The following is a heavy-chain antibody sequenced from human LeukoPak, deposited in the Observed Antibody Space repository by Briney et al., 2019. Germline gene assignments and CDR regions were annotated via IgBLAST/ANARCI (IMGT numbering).Heavy chain of an antibody. CDR1: GYSFTSNV. CDR2: SSAYNVNT. J-gene: IGHJ3*02. CDR3: ARFGLGKHIEVAGIPFDI. D-gene: IGHD6-19*01. V-gene: IGHV1-18*01. Sequence: ASVKFSFKASGYSFTSNVSSWVRQAPGQGLGWMGWSSAYNVNTNYAQKLQSIDTMTTDTSTSNAYMELRSLRSDDTAVDYCARFGLGKHIEVAGIPFDIWGQGTMVTVSS.